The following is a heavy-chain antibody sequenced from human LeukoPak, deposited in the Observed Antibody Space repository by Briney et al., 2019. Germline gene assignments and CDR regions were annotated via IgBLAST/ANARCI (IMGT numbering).Heavy chain of an antibody. CDR3: AKDHESGGYPCLDH. J-gene: IGHJ4*02. V-gene: IGHV3-23*01. CDR2: ISASGP. Sequence: GGSLRLSCAASGFTFSRLAMTWVRQAPGKGPEWVSTISASGPYYADAVRGRFTISRDNSRNTLSLQMDSLRAEDTAVYYCAKDHESGGYPCLDHWGLGTLVTVSS. CDR1: GFTFSRLA. D-gene: IGHD3-22*01.